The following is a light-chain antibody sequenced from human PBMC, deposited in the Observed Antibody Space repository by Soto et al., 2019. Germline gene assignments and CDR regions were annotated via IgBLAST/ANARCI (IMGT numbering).Light chain of an antibody. CDR1: QSFRGL. CDR3: QQRHMWPIT. V-gene: IGKV3-11*01. Sequence: VWTQSPVTLSLSPGERAILSGRASQSFRGLLAWYQQKPGQAPRLLIYDAYNRATGIPPRFSGSGSGTDFTLTISSLEPEDSAVYYCQQRHMWPITFGQGTRLEIK. J-gene: IGKJ5*01. CDR2: DAY.